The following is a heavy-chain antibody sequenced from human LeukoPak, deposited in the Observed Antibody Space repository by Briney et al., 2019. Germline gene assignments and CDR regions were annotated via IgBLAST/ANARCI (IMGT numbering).Heavy chain of an antibody. D-gene: IGHD4-17*01. J-gene: IGHJ4*02. Sequence: GGSLRLSCAASGFTFSTYGMHWVRQVPGKGLEWVAFIRYGGRNNYYADFVKGRFTISRDNAKNTLYLQMNSLRAEDTAVYYCARDGHDYGLADYFDYWGQGTLVTVSS. CDR1: GFTFSTYG. V-gene: IGHV3-30*02. CDR2: IRYGGRNN. CDR3: ARDGHDYGLADYFDY.